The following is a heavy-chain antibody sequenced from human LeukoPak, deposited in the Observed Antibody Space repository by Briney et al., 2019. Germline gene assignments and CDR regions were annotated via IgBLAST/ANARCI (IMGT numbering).Heavy chain of an antibody. CDR3: ARDRHRRYYFDY. D-gene: IGHD1-14*01. J-gene: IGHJ4*02. Sequence: PGGSLRLSCAASGFTFSSYGMHWVRQAPGKGLEWVAFIRYDGNTKYYADSVKGRFTISRDNSKNTLYLQMNSLRAEDTAVYYCARDRHRRYYFDYWGQGTLVTVSS. V-gene: IGHV3-30*02. CDR1: GFTFSSYG. CDR2: IRYDGNTK.